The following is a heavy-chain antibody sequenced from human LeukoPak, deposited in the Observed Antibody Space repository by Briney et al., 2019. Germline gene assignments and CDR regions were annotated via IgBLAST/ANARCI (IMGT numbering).Heavy chain of an antibody. CDR3: AKDRSSGWYADAFDI. CDR1: GFTFSSYA. V-gene: IGHV3-23*01. D-gene: IGHD6-19*01. Sequence: GGSLGLSCAASGFTFSSYAMSWVRQAPGKGLEWVSAISGSGGSTYYADSVKGRFTISRDNSKNTLYLQMNSLRAEDTAVYYCAKDRSSGWYADAFDIWGQGTMVTVSS. J-gene: IGHJ3*02. CDR2: ISGSGGST.